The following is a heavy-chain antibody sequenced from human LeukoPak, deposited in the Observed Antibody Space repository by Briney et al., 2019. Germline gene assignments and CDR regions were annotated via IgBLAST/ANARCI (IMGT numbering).Heavy chain of an antibody. CDR3: ARVRIGETSYDASDV. Sequence: SETLTLACTVSGGSISPYYWTWIRQPPGKGLQPIGDIYSTWSTNYHPYLKRRVTISVDTSKNQFSLKLSSVTAADTAVYFCARVRIGETSYDASDVWGLGTMVTVSS. CDR2: IYSTWST. V-gene: IGHV4-59*13. D-gene: IGHD1-26*01. CDR1: GGSISPYY. J-gene: IGHJ3*01.